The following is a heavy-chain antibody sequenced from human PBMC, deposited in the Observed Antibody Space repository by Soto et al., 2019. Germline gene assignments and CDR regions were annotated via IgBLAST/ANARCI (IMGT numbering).Heavy chain of an antibody. CDR1: GYTFSDYY. CDR3: ARGGEFSSTGSCNSSLGDAFDV. D-gene: IGHD2-15*01. Sequence: QVQLVQSGAEVKKPGASMKVSCKASGYTFSDYYMHWVRQAPGQGLECMGWISPNNGATNYAQKFQDRVTMTRDASITTAYMELSRLRSDDTAVYYCARGGEFSSTGSCNSSLGDAFDVWGQGTTVTVSS. CDR2: ISPNNGAT. J-gene: IGHJ3*01. V-gene: IGHV1-2*02.